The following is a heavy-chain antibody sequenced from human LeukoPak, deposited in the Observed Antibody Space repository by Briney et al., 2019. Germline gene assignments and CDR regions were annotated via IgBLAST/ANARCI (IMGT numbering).Heavy chain of an antibody. CDR2: INPNSGGT. V-gene: IGHV1-2*02. J-gene: IGHJ4*02. D-gene: IGHD6-19*01. CDR1: GYTFTGYH. CDR3: AGPGGGVAGHFDY. Sequence: ASVKVSCQASGYTFTGYHMHWVRQAPGQGLEWMGWINPNSGGTNYAQKFEGRATMSRDTSISTASMELSRLRSDDTAVYYCAGPGGGVAGHFDYWGQGTLVTVSP.